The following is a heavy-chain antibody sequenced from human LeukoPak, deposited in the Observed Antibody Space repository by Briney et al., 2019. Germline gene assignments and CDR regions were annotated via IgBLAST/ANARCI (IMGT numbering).Heavy chain of an antibody. D-gene: IGHD6-25*01. Sequence: GASVTVSCKASGYTFTNYHINWVRQATGQGLEWMGWMNPNNGDSGYAQKFQGRVTLTRDTSISTSYMELRSLRSDDTAVYFCARTTSFTASGYDYWGQGTLVTVSS. CDR1: GYTFTNYH. V-gene: IGHV1-8*03. J-gene: IGHJ4*02. CDR3: ARTTSFTASGYDY. CDR2: MNPNNGDS.